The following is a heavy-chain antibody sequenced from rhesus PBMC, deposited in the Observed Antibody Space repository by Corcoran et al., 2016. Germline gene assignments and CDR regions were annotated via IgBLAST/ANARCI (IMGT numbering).Heavy chain of an antibody. J-gene: IGHJ4*01. CDR3: ARVGYSNFFDY. D-gene: IGHD5-42*01. CDR2: IYGSGSST. V-gene: IGHV4-169*01. CDR1: GGSISSSY. Sequence: QVQLQESGPGLVKPSETLSVTCAVSGGSISSSYWSWIRQAPGKGLEWIGYIYGSGSSTNYNPSLKSRVTLSVDTSKNQLSLKLSSVTTADTAVYYCARVGYSNFFDYWGQGVLVTVSS.